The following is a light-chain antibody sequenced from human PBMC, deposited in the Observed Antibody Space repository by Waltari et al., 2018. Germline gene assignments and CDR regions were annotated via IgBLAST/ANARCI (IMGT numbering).Light chain of an antibody. CDR3: SSYTNTNTLV. Sequence: QSALTQPASVSGSPGQSITISCTGTSNDVGVYNYVSWYQHLPGKAPKLIIYDVSRGPSGVSNRFSGSKSGNTASLTISGLQAEDEADYYCSSYTNTNTLVFGGGTKVTVL. J-gene: IGLJ2*01. V-gene: IGLV2-14*03. CDR1: SNDVGVYNY. CDR2: DVS.